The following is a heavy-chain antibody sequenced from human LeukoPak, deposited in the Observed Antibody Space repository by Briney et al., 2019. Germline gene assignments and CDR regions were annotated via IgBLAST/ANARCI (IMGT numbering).Heavy chain of an antibody. Sequence: SETLSLTCTVSGGSISSSSYYWGWIRQPPGKGLEWIGNIYYTGNTYYNSSLKSRVTISVDTSKNQFSLKLSSVTAADTAVYYCARDEKEWELLGPFDYWGQGTLVTVSS. D-gene: IGHD1-26*01. CDR3: ARDEKEWELLGPFDY. CDR1: GGSISSSSYY. V-gene: IGHV4-39*07. J-gene: IGHJ4*02. CDR2: IYYTGNT.